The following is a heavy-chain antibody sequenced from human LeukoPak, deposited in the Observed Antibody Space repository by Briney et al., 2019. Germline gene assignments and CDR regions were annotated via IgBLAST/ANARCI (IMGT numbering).Heavy chain of an antibody. D-gene: IGHD3-3*01. CDR2: INPSGGST. J-gene: IGHJ5*02. V-gene: IGHV1-46*01. CDR1: GYTFTSYY. CDR3: ARAYYDFWSGYSKNWFDP. Sequence: ASVKVSCKASGYTFTSYYMHWVRQAPGQGLEWMGIINPSGGSTSYAQKFQGRVTMTRDTSTSTVYMELSRLRSDDTAVYYCARAYYDFWSGYSKNWFDPWGQGTLVTVSS.